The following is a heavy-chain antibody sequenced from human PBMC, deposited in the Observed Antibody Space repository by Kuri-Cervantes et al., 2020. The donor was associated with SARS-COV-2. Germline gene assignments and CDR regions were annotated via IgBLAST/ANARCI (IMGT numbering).Heavy chain of an antibody. Sequence: GESLKISCAASGFTFSSYSMNWVRQAPGKGLEWVSSISSSSSYIYYADSVKGRFTISRDNAKNSLYLQMNSLRAEDTAVYYCAKGGTTVTDFDYWGQGTLVTVSS. J-gene: IGHJ4*02. CDR1: GFTFSSYS. CDR2: ISSSSSYI. CDR3: AKGGTTVTDFDY. V-gene: IGHV3-21*04. D-gene: IGHD4-17*01.